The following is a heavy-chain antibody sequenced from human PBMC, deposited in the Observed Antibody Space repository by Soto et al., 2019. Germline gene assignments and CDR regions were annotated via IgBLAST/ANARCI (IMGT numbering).Heavy chain of an antibody. CDR2: XNXXGXT. CDR3: ARGRRRLPLAAVDY. J-gene: IGHJ4*02. Sequence: LSLTCAVYGGSFSGYYWSWIRQPPGKGLEWIGXXNXXGXTXXXPXXXSRVTISVDTSKNQFSLKLSSVTAADTAVYYCARGRRRLPLAAVDYWGQGTLVTASS. V-gene: IGHV4-34*01. D-gene: IGHD6-13*01. CDR1: GGSFSGYY.